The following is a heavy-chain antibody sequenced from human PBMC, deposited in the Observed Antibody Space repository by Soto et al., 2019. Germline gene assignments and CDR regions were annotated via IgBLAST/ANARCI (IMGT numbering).Heavy chain of an antibody. CDR1: GFTFRSHA. CDR3: ARDLYDFWSGSYSPSFSRAMDV. CDR2: VWYDGSNK. V-gene: IGHV3-33*01. D-gene: IGHD3-3*01. Sequence: QVQLVEFGGGLVQHGGSLRLSCAASGFTFRSHAMHWVRQAPGKGLEWVASVWYDGSNKKYADSVKGRFTISRDNSKNTLSLQMDSLRVGDTAVYYCARDLYDFWSGSYSPSFSRAMDVWGRGTTVTVSS. J-gene: IGHJ6*02.